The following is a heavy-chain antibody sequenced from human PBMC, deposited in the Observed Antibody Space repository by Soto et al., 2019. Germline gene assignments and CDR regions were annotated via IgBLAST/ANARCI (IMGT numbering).Heavy chain of an antibody. Sequence: EVQLLESGGGLVQPGGSLRLSCAASGFTFSSYAMSWVRQAPGKGLEWVSAISGSGGSTYYADSVKGRSTISRDNSKNTLYLQMNSLRAEDTAVYYCAKILGGSWGPRVGYWGQGTLVTVSS. V-gene: IGHV3-23*01. J-gene: IGHJ4*02. CDR1: GFTFSSYA. CDR2: ISGSGGST. D-gene: IGHD6-13*01. CDR3: AKILGGSWGPRVGY.